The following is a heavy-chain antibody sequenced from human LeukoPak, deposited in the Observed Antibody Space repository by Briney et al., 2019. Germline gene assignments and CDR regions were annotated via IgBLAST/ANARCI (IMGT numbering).Heavy chain of an antibody. J-gene: IGHJ4*02. CDR2: IASNGGNT. CDR1: GFTFSAYS. Sequence: RGGSLRLSCAASGFTFSAYSMAWVRQAPGKGLEWVSLIASNGGNTYYADSVKGRFTISRDNSKNTLYLQMNSLRAEDTAIYYCARVQGYSGYDLDYWGQGTLVTVSS. CDR3: ARVQGYSGYDLDY. D-gene: IGHD5-12*01. V-gene: IGHV3-23*01.